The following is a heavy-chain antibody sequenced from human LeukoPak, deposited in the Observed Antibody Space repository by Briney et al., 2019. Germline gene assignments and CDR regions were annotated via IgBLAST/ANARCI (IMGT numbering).Heavy chain of an antibody. CDR2: ISSSSYI. V-gene: IGHV3-21*01. J-gene: IGHJ3*02. CDR3: AREARGSGYYLGNDTFDI. CDR1: GFTFSSNW. D-gene: IGHD3-22*01. Sequence: GGSLRLSCAASGFTFSSNWMSWVRQAPGKGLEWVSSISSSSYIYYADSVKGRFTISRDNAKNSLYLQMNSLRAEDTAVYYCAREARGSGYYLGNDTFDIWGQGTMVTVSS.